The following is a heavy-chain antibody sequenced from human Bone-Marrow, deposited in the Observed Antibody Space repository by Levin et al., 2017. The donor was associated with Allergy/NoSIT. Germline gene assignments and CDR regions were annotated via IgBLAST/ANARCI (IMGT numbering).Heavy chain of an antibody. V-gene: IGHV3-74*01. J-gene: IGHJ2*01. Sequence: LSLTCAASGFTFSSYWMHWVRQAPGKGLVWVSRINSDGSSTSYADSVKGRFTISRDNAKNTLYLQMNSLRAEDTAVYYCARAGLGYCSSTSCYASEWYFDLWGRGTLVTVSS. CDR1: GFTFSSYW. CDR3: ARAGLGYCSSTSCYASEWYFDL. CDR2: INSDGSST. D-gene: IGHD2-2*01.